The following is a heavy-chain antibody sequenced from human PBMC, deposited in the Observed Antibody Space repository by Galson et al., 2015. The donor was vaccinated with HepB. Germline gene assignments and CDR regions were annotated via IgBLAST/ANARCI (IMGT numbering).Heavy chain of an antibody. V-gene: IGHV1-46*03. CDR2: ISPTGDYT. D-gene: IGHD6-13*01. Sequence: SVKVSCKASGSTFTNYYMHWVRQAPGQGLEWMGIISPTGDYTNYAQKFQGRVTLTKDTSTSTVYLEVRSLRSDDTALYYCAPELEAATHAFDIWGQGTLVIVSA. CDR1: GSTFTNYY. J-gene: IGHJ3*02. CDR3: APELEAATHAFDI.